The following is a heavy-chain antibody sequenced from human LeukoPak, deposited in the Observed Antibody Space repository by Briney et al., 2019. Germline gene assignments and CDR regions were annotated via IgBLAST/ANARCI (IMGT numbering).Heavy chain of an antibody. Sequence: GGSLRLSCAASGLTVSSNYMSWVRQAPGKGLEWVSVIYSGGSTYYADSVKGRFTISRDNSKNTLYLQMNSLRAEDTAVYCCTVTTTVTLAEYFQHWGQGTLVTVSS. V-gene: IGHV3-66*01. J-gene: IGHJ1*01. D-gene: IGHD4-17*01. CDR3: TVTTTVTLAEYFQH. CDR1: GLTVSSNY. CDR2: IYSGGST.